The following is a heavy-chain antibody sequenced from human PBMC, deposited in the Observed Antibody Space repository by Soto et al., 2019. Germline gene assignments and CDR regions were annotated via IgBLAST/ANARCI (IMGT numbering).Heavy chain of an antibody. CDR2: IVPITGTV. Sequence: QVQLVQSGAEVKTPGSSGKVSCEASGDISGRHTIAWLRLAPGQGPEWIGGIVPITGTVISAQKFRDRVTITADGTPETSYMDLGGLRLEDKAAYYCAGPKTYACARNYYCGHQFDDGGQGTPVTVAS. D-gene: IGHD3-10*01. V-gene: IGHV1-69*01. CDR1: GDISGRHT. CDR3: AGPKTYACARNYYCGHQFDD. J-gene: IGHJ4*02.